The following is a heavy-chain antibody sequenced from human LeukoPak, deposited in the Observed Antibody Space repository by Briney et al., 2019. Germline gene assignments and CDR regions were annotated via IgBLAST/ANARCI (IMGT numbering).Heavy chain of an antibody. J-gene: IGHJ4*02. CDR3: ARDQYSSSPGGSDY. CDR2: IYYSGST. CDR1: GGSISSSSYY. Sequence: ASETLSLTCTVSGGSISSSSYYWGWIRQPPGKGLEWIGSIYYSGSTYYNPSLKSRVTISVDTSKNQFSLKLSSVTAADTAVYYCARDQYSSSPGGSDYWGQGTLVTVSS. V-gene: IGHV4-39*07. D-gene: IGHD6-6*01.